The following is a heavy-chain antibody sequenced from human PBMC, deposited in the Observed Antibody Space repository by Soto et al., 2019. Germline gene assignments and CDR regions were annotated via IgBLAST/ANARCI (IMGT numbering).Heavy chain of an antibody. CDR2: IIPIFGTA. CDR1: GGTFSSYA. J-gene: IGHJ6*02. V-gene: IGHV1-69*13. D-gene: IGHD6-19*01. CDR3: ARERAVGIAVAGAYYYYGMDV. Sequence: GASVKVSCKASGGTFSSYAISWVRQAPGQGLEWMGGIIPIFGTANYAQKFQGRVTITADESTSTAYVELSSLRSEDTAVYYCARERAVGIAVAGAYYYYGMDVWGQGTTVTVSS.